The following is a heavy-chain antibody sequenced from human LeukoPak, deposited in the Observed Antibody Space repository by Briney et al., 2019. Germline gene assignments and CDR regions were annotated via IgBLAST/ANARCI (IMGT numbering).Heavy chain of an antibody. CDR3: ARYHDSSGYLRAFDI. Sequence: GGPLRLSCAASGFTFDDYDMLWVRQAPGKGLEWVSGISWNSGSIGYADSVKGRFTISRDNAKNSLYLQMSSLRAEDTALYYCARYHDSSGYLRAFDIWGQGTMVTVSS. D-gene: IGHD3-22*01. J-gene: IGHJ3*02. CDR1: GFTFDDYD. CDR2: ISWNSGSI. V-gene: IGHV3-9*01.